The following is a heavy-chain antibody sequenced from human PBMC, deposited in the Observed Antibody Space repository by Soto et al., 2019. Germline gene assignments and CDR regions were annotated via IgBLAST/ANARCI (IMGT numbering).Heavy chain of an antibody. V-gene: IGHV3-23*01. CDR2: ISGSGGST. D-gene: IGHD6-6*01. J-gene: IGHJ4*02. CDR1: GFTFSSYA. Sequence: GGSLRLSCAASGFTFSSYAMSWVRQAPGKGLDWVSTISGSGGSTYYADSVKGRFTISRDNSKNTLYLQMDSLRAEDTAIYYCANDYSSSPGWGQGTLVTASS. CDR3: ANDYSSSPG.